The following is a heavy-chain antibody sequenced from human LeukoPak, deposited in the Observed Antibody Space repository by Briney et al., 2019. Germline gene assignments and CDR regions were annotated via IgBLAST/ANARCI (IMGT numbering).Heavy chain of an antibody. CDR3: ARDRALTGSIYFDY. CDR1: GGTFSSYA. D-gene: IGHD7-27*01. V-gene: IGHV1-69*13. J-gene: IGHJ4*02. Sequence: GASVKVSCKASGGTFSSYAISWVRQAPGQGLEWMGGIIPIFGTANYAQKFQGRVTITADESTSTAYMELSSLRSEDTAVYYCARDRALTGSIYFDYWGQGTLVTVSS. CDR2: IIPIFGTA.